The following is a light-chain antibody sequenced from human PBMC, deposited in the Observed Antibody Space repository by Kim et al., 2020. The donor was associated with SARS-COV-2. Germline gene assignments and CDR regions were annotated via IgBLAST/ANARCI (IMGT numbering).Light chain of an antibody. V-gene: IGLV3-1*01. J-gene: IGLJ2*01. CDR2: QDK. CDR3: QAWDSTSVV. CDR1: SLGDKY. Sequence: SYELTQPPSVSVSPGQTASITRSGESLGDKYVCWYQQRPGQSPVLVIYQDKKRPSGIPERFSGSNSGNTATLTISGTQAMDEADYYCQAWDSTSVVFGGGTKVTVL.